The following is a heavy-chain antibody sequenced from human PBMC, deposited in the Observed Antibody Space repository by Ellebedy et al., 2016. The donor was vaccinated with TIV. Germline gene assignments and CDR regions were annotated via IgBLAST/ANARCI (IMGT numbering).Heavy chain of an antibody. CDR1: GYSFTGYY. Sequence: AASVKVSCKASGYSFTGYYMHWVRQAPGQGLEWMGWISPNNGGISYAQKFQGRVTMTRDTSISTAYMELSRLRSDDTAVYYCPREDSTNYGSGYDFWGQGTLVTVSS. CDR2: ISPNNGGI. V-gene: IGHV1-2*02. CDR3: PREDSTNYGSGYDF. J-gene: IGHJ4*02. D-gene: IGHD3-10*01.